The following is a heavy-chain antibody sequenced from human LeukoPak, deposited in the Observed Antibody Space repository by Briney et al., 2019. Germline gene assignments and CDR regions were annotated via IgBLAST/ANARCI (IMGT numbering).Heavy chain of an antibody. V-gene: IGHV1-2*04. CDR1: GYTFTGYY. Sequence: ASVKVSCKASGYTFTGYYVHWVRQAPGQGLEWMGWINPNSGGTNYAQKFQGWVTMTRDTSISTAYMELSRLRSDDTAVYYCARDRPSPGEDYYYYGMDVWGQGTTVTVSS. CDR3: ARDRPSPGEDYYYYGMDV. CDR2: INPNSGGT. J-gene: IGHJ6*02. D-gene: IGHD3-10*01.